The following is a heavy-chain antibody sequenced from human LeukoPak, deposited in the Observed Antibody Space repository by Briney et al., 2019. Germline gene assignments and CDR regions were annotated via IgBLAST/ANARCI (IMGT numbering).Heavy chain of an antibody. J-gene: IGHJ4*02. CDR2: ISTYNGDT. V-gene: IGHV1-18*01. Sequence: ASVKLSCKASGYTFTRYAISWVRQAPGQGLEWMGWISTYNGDTKYAQKFQGRVTMTTDSSTSTVYMELRSLRSDDTAVYYCARDRGSSWYVDYWGQGTLVTVSS. CDR3: ARDRGSSWYVDY. D-gene: IGHD6-13*01. CDR1: GYTFTRYA.